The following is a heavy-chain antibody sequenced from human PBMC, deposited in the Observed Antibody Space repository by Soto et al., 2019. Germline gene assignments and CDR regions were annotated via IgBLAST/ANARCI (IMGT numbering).Heavy chain of an antibody. CDR3: PRADLEHPSGPP. V-gene: IGHV1-18*01. J-gene: IGHJ5*02. CDR1: GYTFTSYG. CDR2: ISAYNGNT. Sequence: QVQLVQSGAEVKKPGASVKVSCKASGYTFTSYGISWVRQAPGQGLEWMGWISAYNGNTNYAQKLKGRVTLTTAPPTSKAYMKLRSLRSDATPVNYCPRADLEHPSGPPWAQGTLVTVSS. D-gene: IGHD1-1*01.